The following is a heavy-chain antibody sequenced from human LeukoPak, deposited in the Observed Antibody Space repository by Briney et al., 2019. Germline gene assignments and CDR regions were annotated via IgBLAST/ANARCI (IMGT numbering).Heavy chain of an antibody. D-gene: IGHD7-27*01. CDR3: ARLTGDFSAFDI. V-gene: IGHV3-21*01. CDR2: ISSSSSYI. J-gene: IGHJ3*02. CDR1: GFTFSSYS. Sequence: GGSLRLSCAASGFTFSSYSMDWVRQAPGKGLEWVSSISSSSSYIYYADSVKGRFTISRDNAKNSLYMQMNSLRPEDTAVYYSARLTGDFSAFDIWGHGTMVTVSS.